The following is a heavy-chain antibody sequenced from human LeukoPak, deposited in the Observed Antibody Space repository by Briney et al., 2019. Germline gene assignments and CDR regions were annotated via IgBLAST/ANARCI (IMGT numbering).Heavy chain of an antibody. CDR2: IYYSGST. V-gene: IGHV4-59*01. CDR3: ARDAGTMVRGVIIGAFDI. CDR1: GGSISSYY. Sequence: SETLSLTCTVSGGSISSYYWSWIRQPPGKGLEWIGYIYYSGSTNYNPSLKSRVTISVDTSKNQLSLKLSSVTAADTAVYYCARDAGTMVRGVIIGAFDIWGQGTMVTVSS. J-gene: IGHJ3*02. D-gene: IGHD3-10*01.